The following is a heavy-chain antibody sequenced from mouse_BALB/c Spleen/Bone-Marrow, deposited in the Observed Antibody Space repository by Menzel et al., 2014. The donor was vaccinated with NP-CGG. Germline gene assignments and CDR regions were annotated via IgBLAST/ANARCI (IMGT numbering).Heavy chain of an antibody. CDR1: GFNIKDTY. CDR3: ARYYYGSSYAMDY. V-gene: IGHV14-3*02. Sequence: VQLKESGAELVKPGASVKLSCTASGFNIKDTYMHWVKQRPEQGLEWIGRIDPANGNTKYDPKFQGKATITADTSSNTAYLQLSSLTSGDTAVYYCARYYYGSSYAMDYWGQGTSVTVSS. J-gene: IGHJ4*01. D-gene: IGHD1-1*01. CDR2: IDPANGNT.